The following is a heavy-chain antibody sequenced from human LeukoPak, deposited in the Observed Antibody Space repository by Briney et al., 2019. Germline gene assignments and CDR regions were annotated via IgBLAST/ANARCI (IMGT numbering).Heavy chain of an antibody. CDR3: ARGLDSSSWLDY. D-gene: IGHD6-13*01. CDR1: GFTFSSYA. Sequence: GGSLRLSCAASGFTFSSYAVSWVRQAPGKGLEWVSVIYSGGSTYYADSVKGRFTISRDNSKNTLYLQMNSLRAEDTAVYYCARGLDSSSWLDYWGQGTLVTVSS. V-gene: IGHV3-66*01. J-gene: IGHJ4*02. CDR2: IYSGGST.